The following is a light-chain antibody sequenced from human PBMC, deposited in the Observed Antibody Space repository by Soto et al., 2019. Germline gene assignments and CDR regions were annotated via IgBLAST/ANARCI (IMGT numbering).Light chain of an antibody. CDR1: QSVSSNY. Sequence: EIVLTQSPGTLSLSPGERATLSCRASQSVSSNYLVWYQQKPAQAPRLLIYGASGRATGTPDRFSGSGSGTDFTLTIGRLEPEDVGVYYCQQYGTSWTFGQGTKVEIK. V-gene: IGKV3-20*01. J-gene: IGKJ1*01. CDR2: GAS. CDR3: QQYGTSWT.